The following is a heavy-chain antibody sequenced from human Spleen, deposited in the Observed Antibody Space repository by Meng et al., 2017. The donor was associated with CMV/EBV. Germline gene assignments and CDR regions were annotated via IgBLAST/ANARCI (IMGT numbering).Heavy chain of an antibody. CDR3: AKSISSSAGNYFDY. V-gene: IGHV3-23*01. D-gene: IGHD6-6*01. Sequence: GGSLRLSCVASGFTFSSYVLNWVRQAPGEGLEWVSAISSSGDTTYYADSVKGRFTISRDNSKDTLYLQMNSLRAEDTAVYYCAKSISSSAGNYFDYWGQGTLVTVSS. CDR2: ISSSGDTT. J-gene: IGHJ4*02. CDR1: GFTFSSYV.